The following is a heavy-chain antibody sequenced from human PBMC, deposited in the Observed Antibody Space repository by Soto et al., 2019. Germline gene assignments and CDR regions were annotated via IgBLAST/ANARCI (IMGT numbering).Heavy chain of an antibody. D-gene: IGHD6-6*01. J-gene: IGHJ4*02. Sequence: KVSCKASGYTFTGYYMHWVRQAPGQGLEWMGWINPNSGGTNYAQKFQGRVTMTRDTSISTAYMELSRLRSDDTAVYYCARDRVRIAATSKVPFDYWGQGTLVTVSS. CDR2: INPNSGGT. V-gene: IGHV1-2*02. CDR1: GYTFTGYY. CDR3: ARDRVRIAATSKVPFDY.